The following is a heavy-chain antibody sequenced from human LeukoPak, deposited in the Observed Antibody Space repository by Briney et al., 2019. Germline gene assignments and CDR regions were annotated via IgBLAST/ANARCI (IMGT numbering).Heavy chain of an antibody. Sequence: PGGSLRLSCSASGFTFSSFAMNWVRQAPGKGLEWVSIISGYGDTTSYTDSVKGRFTISRDNSKNTLYLQMNSLRAEDTAVYYCASNYYVTKAAFDIWGQGTMVTVSS. V-gene: IGHV3-23*01. J-gene: IGHJ3*02. D-gene: IGHD3-10*02. CDR1: GFTFSSFA. CDR3: ASNYYVTKAAFDI. CDR2: ISGYGDTT.